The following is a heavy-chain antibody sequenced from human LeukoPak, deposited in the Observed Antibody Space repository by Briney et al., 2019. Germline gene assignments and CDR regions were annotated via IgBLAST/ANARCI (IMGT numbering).Heavy chain of an antibody. CDR2: IYYSGST. D-gene: IGHD3-3*01. CDR3: ARTIFTAPGQFDY. V-gene: IGHV4-30-4*07. J-gene: IGHJ4*02. CDR1: GGSISSGGYS. Sequence: SQTLSLTCAVSGGSISSGGYSWSWIRQPPGKGLEWIGYIYYSGSTNYNPSLKSRVTISVDTSKNQFSLKLSSVTAADTAVYYCARTIFTAPGQFDYWGQGTLVTVSS.